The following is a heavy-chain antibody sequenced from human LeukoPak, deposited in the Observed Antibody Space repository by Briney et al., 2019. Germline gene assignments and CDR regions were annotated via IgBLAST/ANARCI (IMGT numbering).Heavy chain of an antibody. J-gene: IGHJ6*03. V-gene: IGHV3-30*02. CDR1: GFTFSSYG. Sequence: GSLRLSCAASGFTFSSYGMHWVRQAPGKGLEWVAFIRYDGSNKYYADSVKGRFTISRDNSKNTLYLQMNSLRAEDTAVYYCAKAYSGYDLYYYYYYMDVWGKGTTVTVSS. CDR3: AKAYSGYDLYYYYYYMDV. CDR2: IRYDGSNK. D-gene: IGHD5-12*01.